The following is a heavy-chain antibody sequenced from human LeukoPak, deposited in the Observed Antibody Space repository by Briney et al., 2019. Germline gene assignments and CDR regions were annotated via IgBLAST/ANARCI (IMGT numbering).Heavy chain of an antibody. CDR2: IYYSGST. J-gene: IGHJ4*02. V-gene: IGHV4-31*03. CDR1: GGSISSGGYY. CDR3: ARDEPPHYGGNSGLDY. Sequence: SETLSLTCTVSGGSISSGGYYWSWIRQHPGKGLEWIGYIYYSGSTYYNPSLKSRVTISVDTSKNQFSLKLGSVTAADTAVYYCARDEPPHYGGNSGLDYWGQGTLVTVSS. D-gene: IGHD4-17*01.